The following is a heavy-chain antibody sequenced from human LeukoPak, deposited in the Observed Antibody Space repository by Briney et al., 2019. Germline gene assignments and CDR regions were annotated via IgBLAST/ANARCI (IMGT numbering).Heavy chain of an antibody. CDR1: GGSFSGYY. V-gene: IGHV4-34*01. D-gene: IGHD2-2*01. CDR2: INHSGST. CDR3: AGDHLYCSSTSCYGGPFDY. Sequence: SETLSLTCAVYGGSFSGYYWSWIRQPPGKGLEWIGGINHSGSTNYNPSLKSRVTISVDTSKNQFSLKLSSVTAADTAVYYCAGDHLYCSSTSCYGGPFDYWGQGTLVTVSS. J-gene: IGHJ4*02.